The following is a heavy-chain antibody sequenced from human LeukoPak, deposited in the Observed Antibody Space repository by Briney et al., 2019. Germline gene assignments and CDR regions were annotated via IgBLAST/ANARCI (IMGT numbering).Heavy chain of an antibody. D-gene: IGHD6-13*01. CDR1: GYTFTSYG. CDR2: ISAYNGNT. J-gene: IGHJ5*02. Sequence: ASVKVSCKASGYTFTSYGIGWVRQAPGQGLEWMGWISAYNGNTNYAQKLQGRVTMTTDTSASTAYMELRSLRSDDTAVYYCARETLRIAAGSFDPWGQGTLVTVSS. CDR3: ARETLRIAAGSFDP. V-gene: IGHV1-18*01.